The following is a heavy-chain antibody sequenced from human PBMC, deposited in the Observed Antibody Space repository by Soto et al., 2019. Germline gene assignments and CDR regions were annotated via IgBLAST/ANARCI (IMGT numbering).Heavy chain of an antibody. CDR3: AKGQVGATNMDY. CDR1: GFTFDDYA. D-gene: IGHD1-26*01. CDR2: ISWNSGSI. J-gene: IGHJ4*02. V-gene: IGHV3-9*01. Sequence: EVQLVESGGGLVQPGRSLRLSCAASGFTFDDYAMHWVRQAPGKGLEWVSGISWNSGSIGYADSVKGRFTVSRDNAKNSLYLQMNSLRAEDTAWYYCAKGQVGATNMDYWGQGTLVTVSS.